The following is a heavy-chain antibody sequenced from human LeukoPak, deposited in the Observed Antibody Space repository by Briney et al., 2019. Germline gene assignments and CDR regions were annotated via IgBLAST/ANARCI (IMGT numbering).Heavy chain of an antibody. J-gene: IGHJ4*02. CDR3: ARDLPTVTTLLPSLSYFDY. CDR1: GFTFSSYN. CDR2: ISSSSSYI. V-gene: IGHV3-21*01. D-gene: IGHD4-17*01. Sequence: GGSLRLSCASSGFTFSSYNMNWVRRAPGKGLKWVSSISSSSSYIYYADSVKGRFTISRDNAKNSLFLQMNSLRAEDTAMYYCARDLPTVTTLLPSLSYFDYWGQGTLVTVSS.